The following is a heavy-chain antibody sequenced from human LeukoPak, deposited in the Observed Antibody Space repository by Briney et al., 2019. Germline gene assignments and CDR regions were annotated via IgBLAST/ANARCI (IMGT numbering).Heavy chain of an antibody. Sequence: GGSLRLSCAASGFTFSSYGMSWVRQAPGKGLEWVSAINTSGGSTYYADSVKGRFTISRDNSKNTLYLQMNSLRAEDTAIYYCAKNGDRGAYCSGGSCYPYFYYYMDVWGKGTRVTISS. CDR2: INTSGGST. J-gene: IGHJ6*03. V-gene: IGHV3-23*01. CDR1: GFTFSSYG. D-gene: IGHD2-15*01. CDR3: AKNGDRGAYCSGGSCYPYFYYYMDV.